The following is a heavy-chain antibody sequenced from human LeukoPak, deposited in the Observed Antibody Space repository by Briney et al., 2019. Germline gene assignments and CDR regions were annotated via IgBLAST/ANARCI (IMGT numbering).Heavy chain of an antibody. D-gene: IGHD3-3*01. Sequence: GESLSLSCAASGFTFSSYAMSWVRQAPGKGLEWVSAISCSGGSTSYADSVKGRFTISSDNSKHALYLQMNSLRAEDTAVYYCAKDRIQLMPRFLEWLYFDYWGQGTLVTVSS. CDR1: GFTFSSYA. V-gene: IGHV3-23*01. CDR3: AKDRIQLMPRFLEWLYFDY. J-gene: IGHJ4*02. CDR2: ISCSGGST.